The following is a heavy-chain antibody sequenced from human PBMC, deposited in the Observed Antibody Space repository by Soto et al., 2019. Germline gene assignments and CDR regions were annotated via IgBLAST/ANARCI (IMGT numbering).Heavy chain of an antibody. V-gene: IGHV4-34*01. Sequence: SETLSLTCAVYGGSFSGYYWSWIRQPPGKGLEWIGEINHSGSTNYNPSLKSRVTISVDTAKNQFSLKLSSVTAADTAVYYCARGSQGIAASFDYWGQGTLVTVSS. J-gene: IGHJ4*02. D-gene: IGHD6-13*01. CDR2: INHSGST. CDR3: ARGSQGIAASFDY. CDR1: GGSFSGYY.